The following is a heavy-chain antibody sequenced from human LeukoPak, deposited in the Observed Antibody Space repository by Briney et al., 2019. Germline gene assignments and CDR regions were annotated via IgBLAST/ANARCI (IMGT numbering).Heavy chain of an antibody. Sequence: SETLSLTCAVSSGSISSSSYYWGWIRWPPGKGLEWIGSIYYSGSTYYNPSLKSRVTLSVDTSKNQFSLKLRSVTAADTAVYYCARQERGYDGSGHRAFDIWGQGTMVTISS. J-gene: IGHJ3*02. CDR3: ARQERGYDGSGHRAFDI. CDR2: IYYSGST. CDR1: SGSISSSSYY. V-gene: IGHV4-39*01. D-gene: IGHD3-22*01.